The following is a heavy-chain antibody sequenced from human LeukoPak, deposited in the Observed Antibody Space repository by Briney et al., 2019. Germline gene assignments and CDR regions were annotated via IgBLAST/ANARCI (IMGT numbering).Heavy chain of an antibody. CDR3: AKGDGSGWYESNWFDP. CDR1: GFTFPSYA. D-gene: IGHD6-19*01. CDR2: MTGSDDST. J-gene: IGHJ5*02. Sequence: PGGSLRLSRTASGFTFPSYAMSWVRQAPGKGLEWVSAMTGSDDSTYYADSVRGRFTISRDNSKKTLYLQMDSLRADDTAVYYCAKGDGSGWYESNWFDPWGQGTLVTVSS. V-gene: IGHV3-23*01.